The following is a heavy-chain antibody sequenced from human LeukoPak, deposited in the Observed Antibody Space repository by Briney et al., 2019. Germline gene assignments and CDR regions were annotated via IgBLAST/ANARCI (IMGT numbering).Heavy chain of an antibody. Sequence: PGGSLRLSLAASGFTFNSYLKSWVGPAPGKGPGGVANIKQDGSEKYYVDSVKGRFTISSDNAKNSLYLQMNSLKDEDTAVYYCARGASHSYIAVAGSIMFLDYWGQGTLVTVSS. D-gene: IGHD6-19*01. CDR1: GFTFNSYL. CDR2: IKQDGSEK. CDR3: ARGASHSYIAVAGSIMFLDY. J-gene: IGHJ4*02. V-gene: IGHV3-7*04.